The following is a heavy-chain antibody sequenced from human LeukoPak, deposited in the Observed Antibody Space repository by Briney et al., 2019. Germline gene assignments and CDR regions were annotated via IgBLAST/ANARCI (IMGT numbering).Heavy chain of an antibody. Sequence: SETLSLTCAVYGGSFSGYYWSWIRQPPGKGLEWIGEINHSGSTNYNPSLKSRVTISVDTSKNQFSLKLSSVTAADTAVYYCASAAPGLTTVTTTSYYWGQGTLVTVSS. J-gene: IGHJ4*02. D-gene: IGHD4-17*01. V-gene: IGHV4-34*01. CDR3: ASAAPGLTTVTTTSYY. CDR1: GGSFSGYY. CDR2: INHSGST.